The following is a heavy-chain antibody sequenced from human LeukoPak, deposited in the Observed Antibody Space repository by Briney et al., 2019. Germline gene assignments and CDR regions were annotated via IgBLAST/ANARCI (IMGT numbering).Heavy chain of an antibody. J-gene: IGHJ3*02. CDR2: TRGSGHTT. Sequence: GGSLRLSCAASGFTFAKYAITWIRQAPGKGLEWVSSTRGSGHTTYYADSVQGRFTISRDNSKNTLFLQMNSLRAEDTAIYHCAKDPNGDYVGAFDMWGQGTMVTVSS. CDR1: GFTFAKYA. CDR3: AKDPNGDYVGAFDM. D-gene: IGHD4-17*01. V-gene: IGHV3-23*01.